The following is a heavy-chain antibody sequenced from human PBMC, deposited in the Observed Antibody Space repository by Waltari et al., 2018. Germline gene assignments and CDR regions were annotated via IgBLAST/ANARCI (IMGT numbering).Heavy chain of an antibody. D-gene: IGHD4-17*01. Sequence: EVQLVESGGGLVQPGGSLRLSCAASGFTFSSYWMSWVRQAPGKGLEWVANIKQDGSEKYYVDSVKGRFTISRDNAKNSLYLQMNSLRAEDTAVYYCARDWNYGDYGYYYYYMDVWGKGTTVTVSS. CDR2: IKQDGSEK. CDR3: ARDWNYGDYGYYYYYMDV. J-gene: IGHJ6*03. V-gene: IGHV3-7*01. CDR1: GFTFSSYW.